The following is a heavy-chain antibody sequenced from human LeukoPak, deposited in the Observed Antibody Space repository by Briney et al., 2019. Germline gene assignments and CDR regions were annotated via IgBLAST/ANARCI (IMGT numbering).Heavy chain of an antibody. CDR1: GYTFTSYY. D-gene: IGHD6-13*01. CDR2: INPSGGST. Sequence: ASVKVSCKASGYTFTSYYIHWVRQAPGQGLEWMGIINPSGGSTSYAQKFQGRVTMTRDMSTSTVYMGLSSLRSEDTAVYYCARDRERGAIAAALNYWGQGTLVTVSS. J-gene: IGHJ4*02. V-gene: IGHV1-46*01. CDR3: ARDRERGAIAAALNY.